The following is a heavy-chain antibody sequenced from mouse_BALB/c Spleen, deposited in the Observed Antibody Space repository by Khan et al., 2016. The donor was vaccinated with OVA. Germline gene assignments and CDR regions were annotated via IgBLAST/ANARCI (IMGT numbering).Heavy chain of an antibody. CDR3: ARDYWFTY. J-gene: IGHJ3*01. V-gene: IGHV5-6-5*01. CDR1: GFTFSNYA. CDR2: ISSGGTT. Sequence: EVMLVESGGDLVKPGGSLKLSCAASGFTFSNYAMSWVRQTPEKRLEWVASISSGGTTYFPDSVKGRFTISRDNGRNILYLQMNSLRSEDTAMYYCARDYWFTYWGQGTLVTVSA.